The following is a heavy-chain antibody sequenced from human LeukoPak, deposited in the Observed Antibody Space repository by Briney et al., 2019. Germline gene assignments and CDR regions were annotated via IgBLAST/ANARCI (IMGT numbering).Heavy chain of an antibody. V-gene: IGHV3-48*03. CDR2: ISSSGSTI. CDR3: AILCSSDLPDAFDI. J-gene: IGHJ3*02. Sequence: GGSLRLSCAASGFTFSSYEMNWVRQAPGKGLEWVSYISSSGSTIYYADSVKGRFTISRDNAKNSLYLQMNSLGAEDTAVYYCAILCSSDLPDAFDIWGQGTMVTVSS. CDR1: GFTFSSYE. D-gene: IGHD2-2*01.